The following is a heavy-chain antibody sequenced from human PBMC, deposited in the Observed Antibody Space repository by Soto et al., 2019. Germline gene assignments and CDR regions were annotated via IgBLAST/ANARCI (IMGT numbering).Heavy chain of an antibody. V-gene: IGHV3-33*01. D-gene: IGHD7-27*01. Sequence: GGSLRLSCVASGFTFSSYGMHWVRQAPGKGLEWVAVIWYDGSSKYYADSVKGRFTISRDNSRNTLYLQMNSLRAEDTAVYYCARSARNWDSFDYWGQGTLVTVSS. CDR3: ARSARNWDSFDY. CDR1: GFTFSSYG. CDR2: IWYDGSSK. J-gene: IGHJ4*02.